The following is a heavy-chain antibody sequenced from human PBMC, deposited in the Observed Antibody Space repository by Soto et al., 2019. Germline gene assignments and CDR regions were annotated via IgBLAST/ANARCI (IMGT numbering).Heavy chain of an antibody. J-gene: IGHJ1*01. Sequence: GGSLRLSCAASGFTFSTYAMSWVRQAPGKGLDWVSTIDNSGGSTYYADSVKGRFTISRDNSKNTLYLQMNSLRAEDTAVYYCAKGIVDYYDSSGYYIYFQHWGQGTLVTVSS. CDR2: IDNSGGST. D-gene: IGHD3-22*01. CDR1: GFTFSTYA. V-gene: IGHV3-23*01. CDR3: AKGIVDYYDSSGYYIYFQH.